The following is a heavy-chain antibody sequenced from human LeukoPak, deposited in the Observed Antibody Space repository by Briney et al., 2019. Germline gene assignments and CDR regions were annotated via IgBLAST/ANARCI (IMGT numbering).Heavy chain of an antibody. CDR1: GFTFSSYW. Sequence: GGSLRLSCAASGFTFSSYWMHWVRHAPGKGLVWVSRIKSDGSTNYADYVKGRFTISRDNAKNTVSLQMNSLRAEDTGVYYCARAPSEIGGYYPEYFRHWGQGTLVTVSS. V-gene: IGHV3-74*01. CDR2: IKSDGST. CDR3: ARAPSEIGGYYPEYFRH. D-gene: IGHD3-22*01. J-gene: IGHJ1*01.